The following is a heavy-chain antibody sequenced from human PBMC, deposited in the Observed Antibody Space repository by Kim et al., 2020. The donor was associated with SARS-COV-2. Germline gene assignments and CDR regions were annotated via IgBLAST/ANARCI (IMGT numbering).Heavy chain of an antibody. J-gene: IGHJ4*02. Sequence: GGSLRLSCAASGFIFSSWAMHWVRQAPGKGLECVAAISSNGNNIDYADSVKGRFTISRDNSKNTLFLQMNSLRVEDTAVYYFAKDVPGSIDYWGQGTLVTVSS. CDR2: ISSNGNNI. CDR1: GFIFSSWA. CDR3: AKDVPGSIDY. V-gene: IGHV3-30-3*01.